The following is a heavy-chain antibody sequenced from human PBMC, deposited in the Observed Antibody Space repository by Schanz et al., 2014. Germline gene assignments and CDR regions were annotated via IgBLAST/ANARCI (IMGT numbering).Heavy chain of an antibody. V-gene: IGHV1-69*04. J-gene: IGHJ6*02. Sequence: QVQLVQSGAEVKKPGSSVKVSCKASGGTFSSYAISWVRQAPGQGLEWMGRIIPILGMTKYAQKFQGRVTTTADKSTSAVYMEMSSLRADDKAVYYCARWSSVTTANGLDVWGQGTTVTVSS. CDR3: ARWSSVTTANGLDV. CDR2: IIPILGMT. CDR1: GGTFSSYA. D-gene: IGHD4-17*01.